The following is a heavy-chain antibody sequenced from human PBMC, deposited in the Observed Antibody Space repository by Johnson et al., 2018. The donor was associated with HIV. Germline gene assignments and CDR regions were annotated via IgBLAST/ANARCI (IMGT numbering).Heavy chain of an antibody. CDR3: ARPVFGVVSAPIDAFGI. V-gene: IGHV3-9*01. Sequence: VQLVESGGGSVQPGRSLRLSCAASGFTFDEYAMHWVRQAPGKGLEWVSGISWNSGSIGYADSVKGRFTISRDNAKNSLYLQMNSLRAEDTALYYCARPVFGVVSAPIDAFGIWGQGTTVTVSS. CDR1: GFTFDEYA. D-gene: IGHD3-3*01. J-gene: IGHJ3*02. CDR2: ISWNSGSI.